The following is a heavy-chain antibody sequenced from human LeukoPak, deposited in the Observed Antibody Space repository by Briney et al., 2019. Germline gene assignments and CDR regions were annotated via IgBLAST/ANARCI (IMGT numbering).Heavy chain of an antibody. J-gene: IGHJ4*02. Sequence: SETLSLTCTVSGGSISSSSYYWGWIRQPPGRGLEWIGSIYYSGSTYYNSSLKSRVTISVDTSKNQFSLKLSSVTAADTAVYYCARTVGYSYGYLDYWGQGTLVTVSS. CDR1: GGSISSSSYY. CDR2: IYYSGST. CDR3: ARTVGYSYGYLDY. D-gene: IGHD5-18*01. V-gene: IGHV4-39*01.